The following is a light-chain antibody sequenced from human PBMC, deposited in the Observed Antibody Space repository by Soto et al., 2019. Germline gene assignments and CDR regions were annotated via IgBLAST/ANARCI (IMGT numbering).Light chain of an antibody. V-gene: IGLV2-14*03. CDR2: DVS. Sequence: QSVLTQPASVSGSRGQSITISCTGTSSDVGGYNYVSWYQHHPGKAPKLVIFDVSNRPSGGSNRFSGSKSGNTASLTISGLQAEDEADYYCSSYTASSTLVVFGGGTKVTVL. CDR1: SSDVGGYNY. J-gene: IGLJ3*02. CDR3: SSYTASSTLVV.